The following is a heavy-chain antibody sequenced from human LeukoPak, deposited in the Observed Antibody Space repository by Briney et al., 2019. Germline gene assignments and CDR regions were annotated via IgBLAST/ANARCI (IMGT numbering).Heavy chain of an antibody. CDR2: FDPEDGET. J-gene: IGHJ4*02. CDR3: ALIAGAGTYYFDY. V-gene: IGHV1-24*01. CDR1: GYTLTELS. Sequence: ASVKVSCKVSGYTLTELSMHWVRQAHGKGLEWKGGFDPEDGETIYAQKFQGRVTMTEDTSTDTAYMELSSLRSEDTAVYYCALIAGAGTYYFDYWGQGTLVTVSS. D-gene: IGHD6-19*01.